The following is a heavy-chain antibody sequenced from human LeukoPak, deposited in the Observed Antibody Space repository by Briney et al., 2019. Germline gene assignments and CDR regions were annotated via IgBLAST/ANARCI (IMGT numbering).Heavy chain of an antibody. V-gene: IGHV3-48*03. J-gene: IGHJ4*02. Sequence: GGSLRLSCAASGFLFSIYEMKGVRQAPGEGLEWISYISGSSSNIYYADSVKGRFTISRDNAKNSLYLQMNSLRDDDTAVYYCARAKGITWGQGTLVSVSS. CDR2: ISGSSSNI. CDR1: GFLFSIYE. CDR3: ARAKGIT. D-gene: IGHD3-16*01.